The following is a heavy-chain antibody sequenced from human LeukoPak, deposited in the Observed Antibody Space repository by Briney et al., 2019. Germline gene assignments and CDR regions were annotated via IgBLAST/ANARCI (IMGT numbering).Heavy chain of an antibody. CDR3: ARSYDILTGRHYFDY. D-gene: IGHD3-9*01. Sequence: ASVKVSCKASGYAFTVYHMHWVRQAPGQGLEWMGWINPNSGGTNFAQKFQGRVTMTRDTSITTAYMELTRLRSDDTAVYYCARSYDILTGRHYFDYWGQGTLVTVSS. V-gene: IGHV1-2*02. J-gene: IGHJ4*02. CDR2: INPNSGGT. CDR1: GYAFTVYH.